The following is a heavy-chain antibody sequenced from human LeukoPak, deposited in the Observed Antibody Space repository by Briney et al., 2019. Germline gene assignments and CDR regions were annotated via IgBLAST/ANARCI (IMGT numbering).Heavy chain of an antibody. CDR2: IYYSGST. J-gene: IGHJ4*02. Sequence: SETLSLTCTVSGGSISSSSYYWGWIRQPPGKGLEWIGSIYYSGSTYYNPSLKSRVTISVDTSKNQFSLKLSSVTAADTAVYYCLADTVVPAAIGDYWGQGTLVTVSS. V-gene: IGHV4-39*01. CDR1: GGSISSSSYY. D-gene: IGHD2-2*02. CDR3: LADTVVPAAIGDY.